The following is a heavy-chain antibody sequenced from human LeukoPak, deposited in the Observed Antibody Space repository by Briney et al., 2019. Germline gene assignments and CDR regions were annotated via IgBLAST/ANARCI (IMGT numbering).Heavy chain of an antibody. CDR3: ARVLRITMVRGVTDYYYGMDV. Sequence: GESLKISCKGSGCSFTSYWIGWVRQMPGKGLEWMGIIYPGDSDTRYSPSFQGQVTISADKSISTAYLQWSSLKASDTAMYYCARVLRITMVRGVTDYYYGMDVWGQGTTVTVSS. V-gene: IGHV5-51*01. D-gene: IGHD3-10*01. J-gene: IGHJ6*02. CDR2: IYPGDSDT. CDR1: GCSFTSYW.